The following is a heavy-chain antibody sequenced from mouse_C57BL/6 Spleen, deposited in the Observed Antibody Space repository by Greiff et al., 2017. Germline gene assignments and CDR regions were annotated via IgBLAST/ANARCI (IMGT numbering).Heavy chain of an antibody. J-gene: IGHJ1*03. CDR1: GFTFSDYY. CDR3: ARDLDYYGTYWYFDV. Sequence: EVKVVESEGGLVQPGSSMKLSCTASGFTFSDYYMAWVRQVPEKGLEWVANINYDGSSTYYLDSLKSRFIISRDNAKNILYLQMSSLKSEDTATYYCARDLDYYGTYWYFDVWGTGTTVTVSS. V-gene: IGHV5-16*01. D-gene: IGHD1-1*01. CDR2: INYDGSST.